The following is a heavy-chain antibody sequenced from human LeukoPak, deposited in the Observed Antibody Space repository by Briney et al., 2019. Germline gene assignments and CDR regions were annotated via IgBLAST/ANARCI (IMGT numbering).Heavy chain of an antibody. D-gene: IGHD3-22*01. CDR1: GGSFSGYY. Sequence: SETLSLTCAVYGGSFSGYYWSWIRQPPGKGLEWIGEINHSGSTNYNPSLKSRVTISVDTSKNQFSLKLSSVTAADTAVYYCAREGYDSSGYYPSSENGDDYWGQGTLVTVSS. V-gene: IGHV4-34*01. CDR3: AREGYDSSGYYPSSENGDDY. CDR2: INHSGST. J-gene: IGHJ4*02.